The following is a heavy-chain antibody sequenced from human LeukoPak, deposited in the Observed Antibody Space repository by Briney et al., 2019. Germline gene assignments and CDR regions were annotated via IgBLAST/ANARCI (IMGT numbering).Heavy chain of an antibody. V-gene: IGHV3-30-3*01. Sequence: GRSPRLSCAASGFIFSNYAMHWVRQAPGKGLEWVAVISYDGSNKYYAESVKGRFTISRDNSKNTLYLQMNSLRAEDTAVYYCARDRGQNPGVFELFGYWAREPWSPSPQ. CDR3: ARDRGQNPGVFELFGY. CDR2: ISYDGSNK. D-gene: IGHD3-10*01. J-gene: IGHJ4*02. CDR1: GFIFSNYA.